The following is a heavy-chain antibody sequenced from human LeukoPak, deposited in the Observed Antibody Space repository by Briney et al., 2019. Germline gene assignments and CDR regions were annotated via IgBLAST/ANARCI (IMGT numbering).Heavy chain of an antibody. CDR3: TRGSSGRRDN. CDR2: MNPNSGNT. J-gene: IGHJ4*02. V-gene: IGHV1-8*01. CDR1: VYTFTSCD. Sequence: ASVTVSCKSSVYTFTSCDINWVRQATGQGLEWMGWMNPNSGNTGYGQSFQGRITMTRDISIGTAYMELSNLTSEDTAIYYCTRGSSGRRDNWGQGTLVTVSA. D-gene: IGHD6-19*01.